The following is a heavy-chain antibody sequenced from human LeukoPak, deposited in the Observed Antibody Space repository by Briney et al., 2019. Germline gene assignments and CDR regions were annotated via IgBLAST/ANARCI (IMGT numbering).Heavy chain of an antibody. Sequence: SETLSLTCTVSGGSISSGDYYWSWIRQPPGKGLEWIGYIYYSGSTYYNPSLKSRVTISVDTSKNQFSLKLSSVTAADTAVYYCARNDFWSGSSDYWGQGTLVTVSS. D-gene: IGHD3-3*01. CDR2: IYYSGST. CDR3: ARNDFWSGSSDY. CDR1: GGSISSGDYY. J-gene: IGHJ4*02. V-gene: IGHV4-30-4*08.